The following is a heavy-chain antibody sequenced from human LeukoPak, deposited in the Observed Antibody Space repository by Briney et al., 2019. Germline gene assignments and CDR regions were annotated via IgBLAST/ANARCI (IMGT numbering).Heavy chain of an antibody. V-gene: IGHV5-51*01. Sequence: GESLKISCKGSGYTFTSFWIAWVRQMPGKGLEWMGVIYPGDSDTRYSPSFQGQVTISADKSMSTAYLQWSSLKPSDTAIYYCTRPTLDLGDPIDYWGQGTLVTVSS. D-gene: IGHD4-17*01. J-gene: IGHJ4*02. CDR2: IYPGDSDT. CDR3: TRPTLDLGDPIDY. CDR1: GYTFTSFW.